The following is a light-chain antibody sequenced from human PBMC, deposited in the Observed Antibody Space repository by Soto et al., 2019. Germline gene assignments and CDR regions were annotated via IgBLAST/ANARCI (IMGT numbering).Light chain of an antibody. V-gene: IGKV1-5*03. CDR3: HPYNSYWT. Sequence: DIQMTQSPSTLSGSVGDRVTSTCRASQTISSWLAWYQQKPGKAPKLLIYKASTLKSGVPSRFSGSGSGTEFTLTISSLQPDDFATYYCHPYNSYWTFGQGTKV. J-gene: IGKJ1*01. CDR2: KAS. CDR1: QTISSW.